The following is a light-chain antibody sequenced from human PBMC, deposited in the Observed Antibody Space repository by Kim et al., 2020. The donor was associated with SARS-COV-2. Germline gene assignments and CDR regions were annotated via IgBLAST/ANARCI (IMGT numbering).Light chain of an antibody. CDR2: DAS. Sequence: PGDGATLSCRASQSVSSYLAWYQQKPGQAPRLLIFDASNRATGIPARFSGSGSGTDFTLTISSLEPEDFAVYYCQHRKNWPWTFGQGTKVDI. J-gene: IGKJ1*01. CDR3: QHRKNWPWT. V-gene: IGKV3-11*01. CDR1: QSVSSY.